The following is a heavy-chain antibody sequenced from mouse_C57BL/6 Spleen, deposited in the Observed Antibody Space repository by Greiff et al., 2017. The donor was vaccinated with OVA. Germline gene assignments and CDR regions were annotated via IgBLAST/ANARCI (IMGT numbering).Heavy chain of an antibody. Sequence: VQLKQSGPELVKPGASVKMSCKASGYTFTDYNMHWVKQSHGKSLEWIGYINPNNGGTSYNQKFKGKATLTVNKSSSTAYMELRSLTSEDSAVYYCARSGNYGSSVYWGQGTTLTVSS. CDR1: GYTFTDYN. D-gene: IGHD1-1*01. CDR2: INPNNGGT. CDR3: ARSGNYGSSVY. J-gene: IGHJ2*01. V-gene: IGHV1-22*01.